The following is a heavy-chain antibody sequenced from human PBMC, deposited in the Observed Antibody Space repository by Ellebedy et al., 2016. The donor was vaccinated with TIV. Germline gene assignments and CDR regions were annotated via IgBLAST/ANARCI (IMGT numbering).Heavy chain of an antibody. CDR3: ARSGAYWIDY. CDR1: GFTFYMYA. CDR2: ISGSGGNT. J-gene: IGHJ4*02. Sequence: GGSLRLXCAASGFTFYMYAMSWVRQAPGKGLEWVSGISGSGGNTYYADSVKGRFIISRDNAKNSLYLQMNSLRDEDTAVYYCARSGAYWIDYWGQGTLVTVSS. D-gene: IGHD2-8*02. V-gene: IGHV3-23*01.